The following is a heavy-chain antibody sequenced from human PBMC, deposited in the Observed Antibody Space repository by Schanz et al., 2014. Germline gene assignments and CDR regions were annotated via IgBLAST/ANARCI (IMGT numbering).Heavy chain of an antibody. D-gene: IGHD3-3*01. J-gene: IGHJ4*02. Sequence: QVQLVESGGGVVQPRRSLRLSCAASGFTFSNHGMHWVRQSPGKGLEWVALIWYDGSNEYYADSVKGRFTISRDNPKKTLYLQMNSLRAEDTAVYYCARGVRIDYWGQGTLVTVSS. CDR3: ARGVRIDY. V-gene: IGHV3-33*01. CDR1: GFTFSNHG. CDR2: IWYDGSNE.